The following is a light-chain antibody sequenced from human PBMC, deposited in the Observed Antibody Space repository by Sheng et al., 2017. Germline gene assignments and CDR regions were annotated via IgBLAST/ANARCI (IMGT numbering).Light chain of an antibody. Sequence: EIVMTQSPATLSESPGERATLSCRASQSVGSNLAWYQQKPGQPPRLLMYAASSRASGIPARFSGSGSGTEFTLTISNLQSEDFALYYCQQYKTWPPDTFGRGTRLEIK. CDR3: QQYKTWPPDT. J-gene: IGKJ2*01. V-gene: IGKV3-15*01. CDR1: QSVGSN. CDR2: AAS.